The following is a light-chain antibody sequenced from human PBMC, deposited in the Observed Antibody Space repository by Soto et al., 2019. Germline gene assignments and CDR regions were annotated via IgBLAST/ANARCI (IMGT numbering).Light chain of an antibody. CDR1: QSVSSN. CDR2: GVS. CDR3: QFYGSSLIT. V-gene: IGKV3-20*01. Sequence: EIVLTQSPGTLSLSPGERATVPCRASQSVSSNLAWYQQKPGQAPRLLIHGVSTRATGIPARFSGSGSGTDFTLTISRLEPEDFAIYYCQFYGSSLITFGQGTRLEIK. J-gene: IGKJ5*01.